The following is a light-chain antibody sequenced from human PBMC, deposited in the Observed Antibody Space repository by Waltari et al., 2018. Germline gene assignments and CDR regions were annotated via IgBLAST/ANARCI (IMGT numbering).Light chain of an antibody. J-gene: IGKJ2*01. Sequence: DIVMTQSPDSLAVSLGERATINCKSSQRLLYNANNKNYLAGYQQKPGQPPRLLIYWASTRASVVPAGLIGSGCGTDFTPTIRSLQADDVAVYHCQQFYGTPPTFGQGTKLEIK. CDR3: QQFYGTPPT. CDR2: WAS. V-gene: IGKV4-1*01. CDR1: QRLLYNANNKNY.